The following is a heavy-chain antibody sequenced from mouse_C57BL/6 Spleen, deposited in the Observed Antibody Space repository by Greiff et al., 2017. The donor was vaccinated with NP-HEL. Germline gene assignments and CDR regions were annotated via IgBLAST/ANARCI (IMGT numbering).Heavy chain of an antibody. Sequence: VQLQQSGAELVRPGTSVKVSCKASGYAFTNYLIEWVKQRPGQGLEWIGVINPGSGGTNYNEKFKGKATLTVNKSSSTAYMELRSLTSEDSAVYYCASQTVVATRAMDYWGQGTSVTVSS. CDR3: ASQTVVATRAMDY. V-gene: IGHV1-54*01. CDR2: INPGSGGT. D-gene: IGHD1-1*01. CDR1: GYAFTNYL. J-gene: IGHJ4*01.